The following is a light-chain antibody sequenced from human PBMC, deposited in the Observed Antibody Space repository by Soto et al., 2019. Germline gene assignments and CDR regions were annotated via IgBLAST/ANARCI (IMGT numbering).Light chain of an antibody. Sequence: DIQMTQSPSTLSGSVGDRVTITCRASQSIGDLLAWYQQKPGEAPKLLIYKASYLESGVPSRFSGSGSGTEFTLTISSLQPEDLATYYCQHYSAFSVTFGQGTKVDIK. V-gene: IGKV1-5*03. CDR3: QHYSAFSVT. CDR2: KAS. J-gene: IGKJ1*01. CDR1: QSIGDL.